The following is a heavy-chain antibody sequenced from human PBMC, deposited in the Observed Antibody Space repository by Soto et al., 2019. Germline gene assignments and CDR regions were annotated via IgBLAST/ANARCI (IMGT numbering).Heavy chain of an antibody. CDR3: ARPRSVLEGDAFDI. J-gene: IGHJ3*02. CDR2: INPNICGT. Sequence: ASVKVSCKASGYTFTGYYMHWVRQAPGQGLEWMGWINPNICGTNYAQKFQGWVTMTRDTSISTAYMELSRLRSDDTAVYYCARPRSVLEGDAFDIWGQGTMVTVSS. V-gene: IGHV1-2*04. CDR1: GYTFTGYY. D-gene: IGHD1-1*01.